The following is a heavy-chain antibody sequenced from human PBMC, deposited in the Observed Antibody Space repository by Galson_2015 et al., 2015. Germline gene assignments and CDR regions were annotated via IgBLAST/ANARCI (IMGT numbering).Heavy chain of an antibody. CDR1: GFTSSSYS. CDR2: ISSSSSTI. CDR3: ARDPDYYDSSGYYDY. J-gene: IGHJ4*02. D-gene: IGHD3-22*01. V-gene: IGHV3-48*02. Sequence: LRLSCAASGFTSSSYSMNWVRQAPGKGLEWVSYISSSSSTIYYADSVKGRFTISRDNAKNSLYLQMNSLRDEDTAVYYCARDPDYYDSSGYYDYWGQGTLVTVSS.